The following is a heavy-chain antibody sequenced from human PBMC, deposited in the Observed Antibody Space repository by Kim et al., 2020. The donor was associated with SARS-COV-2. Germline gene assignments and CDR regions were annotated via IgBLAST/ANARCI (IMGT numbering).Heavy chain of an antibody. Sequence: SETLSLTCTVSGGSTNGYYWSWIRQPPGKGLEWIGDFYGAGCSDSNPSLKSRGTISVDTSKKQLSLKLTSATAADTAVYYCARHVKEMGTTGAVDGLDIWGQGTMVTVSS. CDR3: ARHVKEMGTTGAVDGLDI. V-gene: IGHV4-59*08. CDR1: GGSTNGYY. CDR2: FYGAGCS. D-gene: IGHD2-2*01. J-gene: IGHJ3*02.